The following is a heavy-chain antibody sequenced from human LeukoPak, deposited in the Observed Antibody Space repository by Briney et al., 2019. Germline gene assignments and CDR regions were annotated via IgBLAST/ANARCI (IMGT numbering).Heavy chain of an antibody. J-gene: IGHJ4*02. Sequence: PSETLSLTCTVSGGSISSYYWSWIRQPPGKGLEWIGYIYYSGSTNYNPSLKSRVTISVDTSKNQFSLKLSSVTAADTAVYYCAREVYELIDYWGQGTLVTVSS. CDR3: AREVYELIDY. CDR1: GGSISSYY. D-gene: IGHD5/OR15-5a*01. CDR2: IYYSGST. V-gene: IGHV4-59*12.